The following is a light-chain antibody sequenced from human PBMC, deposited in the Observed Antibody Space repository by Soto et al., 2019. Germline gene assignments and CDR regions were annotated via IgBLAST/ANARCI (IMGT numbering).Light chain of an antibody. J-gene: IGLJ2*01. V-gene: IGLV2-14*01. CDR1: SSDVGGYNY. CDR2: EVS. CDR3: SSYTSSSNPVV. Sequence: QSALTQPASVSGSPGQSITISCTGTSSDVGGYNYVSWYQQHPGKAPKLMIYEVSNRPSGVSNRFSGSKSGNTASLTISGVQAEDEADYYCSSYTSSSNPVVFGGGTKLTVL.